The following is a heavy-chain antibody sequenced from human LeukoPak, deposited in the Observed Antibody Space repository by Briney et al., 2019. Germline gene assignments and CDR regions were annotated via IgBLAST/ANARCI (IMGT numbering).Heavy chain of an antibody. V-gene: IGHV4-61*02. Sequence: SQTLSLTCTVSGGSISSGSYYWSWIRQPAGKGLEWIGRIYTSGSTNYNPSLKSRVTISVDTSKNQFSLKLSSVTAADTAVYYCARQRRVYSGYEYYYYMDVWGRGTTVTISS. CDR2: IYTSGST. CDR1: GGSISSGSYY. CDR3: ARQRRVYSGYEYYYYMDV. D-gene: IGHD5-12*01. J-gene: IGHJ6*03.